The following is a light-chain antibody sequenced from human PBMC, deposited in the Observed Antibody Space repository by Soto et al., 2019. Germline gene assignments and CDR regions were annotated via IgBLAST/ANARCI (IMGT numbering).Light chain of an antibody. Sequence: QSVLTQPPSVSGAPGHTVTISCTGSASNNGAGFGVHWYQHLPGTTPTLLIHSDASRPSGVSARFSGSKSGASASLVISGLQPEDEGDYFCQSYDSGLPDSYVFGPGTKVTVL. CDR2: SDA. V-gene: IGLV1-40*01. J-gene: IGLJ1*01. CDR1: ASNNGAGFG. CDR3: QSYDSGLPDSYV.